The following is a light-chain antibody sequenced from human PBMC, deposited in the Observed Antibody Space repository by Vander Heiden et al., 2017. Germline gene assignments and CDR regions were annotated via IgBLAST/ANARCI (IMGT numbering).Light chain of an antibody. CDR1: NVGSKS. J-gene: IGLJ2*01. Sequence: SYVLTQPPSVSVAPGQTARITCGGNNVGSKSVHWYQQKPGQAPVLAVVVESDRPSGIHERFSGYTSRNTDHPNTSRVEAGNEADEAGHVWDSSRDPPVVFGGGTKLTVL. CDR3: HVWDSSRDPPVV. CDR2: VES. V-gene: IGLV3-21*02.